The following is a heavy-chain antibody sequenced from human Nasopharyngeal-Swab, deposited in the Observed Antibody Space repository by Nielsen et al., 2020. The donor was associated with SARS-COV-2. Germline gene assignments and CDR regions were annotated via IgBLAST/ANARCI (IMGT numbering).Heavy chain of an antibody. V-gene: IGHV7-4-1*02. CDR2: INTNTGNP. CDR1: GYTFTSYA. J-gene: IGHJ4*02. D-gene: IGHD6-13*01. CDR3: ARGDWYSSSWLLKSYYFDY. Sequence: ASVKVSCKASGYTFTSYAMNWVRQAPGQGLEWMGWINTNTGNPTYAQGFTGRFVFSLDTSVSTAYLQISSLKAEDTAMYYCARGDWYSSSWLLKSYYFDYWGQGTLVTVSS.